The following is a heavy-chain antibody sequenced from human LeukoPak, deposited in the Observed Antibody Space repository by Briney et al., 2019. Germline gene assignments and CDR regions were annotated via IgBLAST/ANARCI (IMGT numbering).Heavy chain of an antibody. J-gene: IGHJ6*04. CDR3: ARVITMVRGVPYYYGMDV. CDR2: ISSSSSYI. CDR1: GFTFSSYA. Sequence: GGSLRLSCAASGFTFSSYAMSWVRQAPGKGLEWVSSISSSSSYIYYADSVKGRFTISRDNAKNSLYLQMNGLRAEDTAVYYCARVITMVRGVPYYYGMDVWGKGTTVTVSS. D-gene: IGHD3-10*01. V-gene: IGHV3-21*01.